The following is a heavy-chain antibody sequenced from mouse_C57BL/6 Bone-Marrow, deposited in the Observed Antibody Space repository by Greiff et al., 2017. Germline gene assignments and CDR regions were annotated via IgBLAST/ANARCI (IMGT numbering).Heavy chain of an antibody. CDR1: GFNIKDDY. D-gene: IGHD2-3*01. J-gene: IGHJ3*01. V-gene: IGHV14-4*01. CDR2: IDPENGDT. CDR3: TTGYDGYSSWFAY. Sequence: VQLKESGAELVRPGASVKLSCTASGFNIKDDYMHWVKQRPEQGLEWIGWIDPENGDTEYASKFQGKATITADTSSNTAYLQLSSLTSEDTAVYYCTTGYDGYSSWFAYWGQGTLVTVSA.